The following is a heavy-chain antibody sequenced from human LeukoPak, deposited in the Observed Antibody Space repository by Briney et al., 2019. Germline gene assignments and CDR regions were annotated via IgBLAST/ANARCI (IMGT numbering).Heavy chain of an antibody. CDR3: ARSVLLWFGELPYDY. Sequence: ASVKVSCKASGYTFTGYYMHCVRQAPGQGLEWMGWINPNSGGTNYAQKFQGRVTMTRDTSISTAYMELSRLRSDDTAVYYCARSVLLWFGELPYDYWGQGTLVTVSS. CDR2: INPNSGGT. D-gene: IGHD3-10*01. CDR1: GYTFTGYY. J-gene: IGHJ4*02. V-gene: IGHV1-2*02.